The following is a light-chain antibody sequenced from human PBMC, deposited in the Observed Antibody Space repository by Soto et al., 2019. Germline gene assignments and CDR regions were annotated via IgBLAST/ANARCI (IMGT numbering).Light chain of an antibody. V-gene: IGKV3-11*01. CDR3: QQRSDWPRLS. CDR2: DAS. CDR1: QSVSSS. Sequence: EIVLTQSPATLSLSPGERATLSCRASQSVSSSLAWYQQKPGQAPRLLIYDASNGATGIPARFSGSGSGTDFTLTISSLEPEDFAVYYCQQRSDWPRLSFGGGTKVEIE. J-gene: IGKJ4*01.